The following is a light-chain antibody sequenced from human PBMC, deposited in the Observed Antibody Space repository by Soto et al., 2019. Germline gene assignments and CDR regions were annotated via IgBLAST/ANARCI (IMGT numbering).Light chain of an antibody. Sequence: DVVMTQSPLSLPVTLGQPASISCRSSQSLVYSDGNTYLNWFQQRPGQSPRRLIYKVYNRDSGVTERFSGGGSGTDFTLKISRVEAEDVGVYDWMQGKHWPPTWTFGQGTKVEIK. CDR3: MQGKHWPPTWT. CDR1: QSLVYSDGNTY. CDR2: KVY. V-gene: IGKV2-30*01. J-gene: IGKJ1*01.